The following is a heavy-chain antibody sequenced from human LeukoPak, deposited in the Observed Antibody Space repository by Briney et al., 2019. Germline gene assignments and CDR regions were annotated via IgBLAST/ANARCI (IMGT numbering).Heavy chain of an antibody. D-gene: IGHD3-22*01. Sequence: AASVKVSCKASAFSFTSYYMHWVRQAPGQGLEWMGIISPSGDSTNYAQKFQGRVTITRDTSTSTVYMELSSLRSEDTAVYYCARDNSRSDSGTSYWWFDPWGQGTLVTVSS. V-gene: IGHV1-46*01. J-gene: IGHJ5*02. CDR1: AFSFTSYY. CDR3: ARDNSRSDSGTSYWWFDP. CDR2: ISPSGDST.